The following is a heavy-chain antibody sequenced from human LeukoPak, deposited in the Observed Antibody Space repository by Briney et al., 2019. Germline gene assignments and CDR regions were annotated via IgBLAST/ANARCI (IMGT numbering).Heavy chain of an antibody. Sequence: GGSLRLSCAASGFTFSSYSMNWVRQAPGKGLEWVSFVSSSSTYIYYADSVKGRFTISRDNAKNTLYLQMNSLRAEDTAVYYCARGGFRAYYCDSWGQGTLVTVSS. CDR1: GFTFSSYS. J-gene: IGHJ4*02. D-gene: IGHD3-10*01. CDR3: ARGGFRAYYCDS. V-gene: IGHV3-21*01. CDR2: VSSSSTYI.